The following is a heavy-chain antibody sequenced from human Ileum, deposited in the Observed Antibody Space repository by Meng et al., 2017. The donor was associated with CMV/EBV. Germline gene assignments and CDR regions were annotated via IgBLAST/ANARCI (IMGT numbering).Heavy chain of an antibody. V-gene: IGHV3-21*01. CDR2: ISTGSSYI. D-gene: IGHD1-26*01. CDR3: VRGIGSYYDY. Sequence: LSCAASGLIFNNYRMTCVRPTPGKGLEWVASISTGSSYIFYADSMKGRFTISRDNAKNSLYLQINSLRVEDTGLYYCVRGIGSYYDYWGRGTLVTVSS. J-gene: IGHJ4*02. CDR1: GLIFNNYR.